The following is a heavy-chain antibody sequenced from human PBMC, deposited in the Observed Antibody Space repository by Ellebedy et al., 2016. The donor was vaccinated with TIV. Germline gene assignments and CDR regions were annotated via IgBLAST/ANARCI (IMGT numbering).Heavy chain of an antibody. D-gene: IGHD3-3*01. J-gene: IGHJ6*03. CDR2: IYYSGST. V-gene: IGHV4-59*01. CDR1: GGSISSYY. CDR3: ARGYTHYDFWSGLYGGYYYYMDV. Sequence: SETLSLTXTVSGGSISSYYWSWIRQPPGKGLEWIGYIYYSGSTNYNPSLKSRVTISVDTSKNQFSLKLSSVTAADTAVYYCARGYTHYDFWSGLYGGYYYYMDVWGKGTTVTVSS.